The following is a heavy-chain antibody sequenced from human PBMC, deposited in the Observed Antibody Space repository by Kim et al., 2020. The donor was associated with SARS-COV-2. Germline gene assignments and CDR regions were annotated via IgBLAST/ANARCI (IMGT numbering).Heavy chain of an antibody. CDR3: ARGYSSSNNNWFDP. V-gene: IGHV4-34*01. D-gene: IGHD6-13*01. Sequence: TPSLKCRVPISVDPSKNQFSLTLSSVTAADTAVYYCARGYSSSNNNWFDPWGQGTLVTVSS. J-gene: IGHJ5*02.